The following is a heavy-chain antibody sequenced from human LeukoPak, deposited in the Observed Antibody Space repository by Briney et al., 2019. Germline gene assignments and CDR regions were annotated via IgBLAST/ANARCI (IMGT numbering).Heavy chain of an antibody. CDR2: INPNSGGT. CDR3: ARVLGQVDAFDI. J-gene: IGHJ3*02. D-gene: IGHD2/OR15-2a*01. V-gene: IGHV1-2*02. Sequence: ASVTVSCKASGGTFSSYAISWVRQAPGQGLEWMGWINPNSGGTNYAQKFQGRVTMTRDTSISTAYMELSRLRSDDTAVYYCARVLGQVDAFDIWGQGTMVTVSS. CDR1: GGTFSSYA.